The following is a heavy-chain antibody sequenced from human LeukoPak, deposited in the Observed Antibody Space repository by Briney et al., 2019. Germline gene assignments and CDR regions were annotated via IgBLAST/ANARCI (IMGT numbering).Heavy chain of an antibody. J-gene: IGHJ3*01. V-gene: IGHV3-23*01. CDR1: GFTFSSYV. Sequence: PGGSLRLSCAASGFTFSSYVMSWVRQAPGKGLEWVSGIVGDSGSTYYADSVKGRFTISRDNSGDTLYLQMNSLRADDTAVFYCARRADYRSFDVWGQGTAVTVSS. CDR2: IVGDSGST. D-gene: IGHD3-16*02. CDR3: ARRADYRSFDV.